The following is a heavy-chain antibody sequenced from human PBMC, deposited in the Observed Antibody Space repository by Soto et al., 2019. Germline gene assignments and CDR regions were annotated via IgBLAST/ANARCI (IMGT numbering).Heavy chain of an antibody. CDR1: GGPFSTYT. CDR3: TKVRGGAAAEGYYLDF. V-gene: IGHV1-69*02. D-gene: IGHD6-13*01. Sequence: QFQLVQSGAEVKQPGSSVKVSCKASGGPFSTYTISWVRQAPGQGLEWMGRIIPILGVANYAQKFQGRVSNTADKFTTTDYMELSTLRSEDSAMYYCTKVRGGAAAEGYYLDFWCQGTLVSVSS. J-gene: IGHJ4*02. CDR2: IIPILGVA.